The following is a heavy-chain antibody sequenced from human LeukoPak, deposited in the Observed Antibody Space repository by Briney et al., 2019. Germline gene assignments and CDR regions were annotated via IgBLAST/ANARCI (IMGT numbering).Heavy chain of an antibody. J-gene: IGHJ4*02. Sequence: SVKVSCKASGGTFSSYAISRVRQAPGQGLEWMGRIIPILGITNYAQKFQGRVTITADKSTSTAYMELSSLRSEDTAVYYCASGYCSSTSCYGNDYWGQGTLVTVSS. V-gene: IGHV1-69*04. CDR2: IIPILGIT. CDR1: GGTFSSYA. D-gene: IGHD2-2*03. CDR3: ASGYCSSTSCYGNDY.